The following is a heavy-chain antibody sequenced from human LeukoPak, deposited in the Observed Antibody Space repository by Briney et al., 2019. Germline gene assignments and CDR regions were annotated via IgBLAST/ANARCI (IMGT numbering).Heavy chain of an antibody. Sequence: SLRLSXAPSGFTFSGSAIHWVRQASGKGLEWVGRIRSKANSYATTDVASVKGKFTISRDDSKNTAYLEMSSLKTEDTAVYYCTRPSYDSSVSGVVYWGQGTLVTVSS. D-gene: IGHD3-22*01. V-gene: IGHV3-73*01. J-gene: IGHJ4*02. CDR2: IRSKANSYAT. CDR3: TRPSYDSSVSGVVY. CDR1: GFTFSGSA.